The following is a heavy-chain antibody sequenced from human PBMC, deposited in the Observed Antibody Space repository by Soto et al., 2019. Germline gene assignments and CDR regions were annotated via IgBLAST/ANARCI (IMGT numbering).Heavy chain of an antibody. CDR2: IYSGGST. Sequence: GGSLRLSCAASGFTVSSNYMSWVRQAPGKGLEWVSVIYSGGSTYYADSVKGRFTISRDNSKNTLYLQMNSLRAEDTAVYYCARYWVATISSYYFDYWGQGTLVTVSS. J-gene: IGHJ4*02. D-gene: IGHD5-12*01. CDR1: GFTVSSNY. CDR3: ARYWVATISSYYFDY. V-gene: IGHV3-66*01.